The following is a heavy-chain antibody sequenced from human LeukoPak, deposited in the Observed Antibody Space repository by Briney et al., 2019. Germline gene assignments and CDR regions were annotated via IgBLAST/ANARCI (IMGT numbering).Heavy chain of an antibody. V-gene: IGHV4-31*03. D-gene: IGHD3-10*01. CDR3: AREHGSGSSPFDY. Sequence: PSETLSLTCTVSGGSISSGGYYWSWIRQHPGKGLEWIGYIYYSGSTYYNPSLKSRVTISVDTSKNQFSLKLSSVTAADTAVYYCAREHGSGSSPFDYWGQGTLVTVSS. CDR2: IYYSGST. J-gene: IGHJ4*02. CDR1: GGSISSGGYY.